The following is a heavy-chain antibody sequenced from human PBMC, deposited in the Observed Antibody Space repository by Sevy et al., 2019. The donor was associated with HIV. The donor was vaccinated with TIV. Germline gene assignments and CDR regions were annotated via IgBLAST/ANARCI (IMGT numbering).Heavy chain of an antibody. J-gene: IGHJ4*02. CDR3: ARHRPGLGATGPFDY. Sequence: SETLSLTCTVSGGSISSSSYYWGWIRQPPGKGLEWIGSNYYSGSTYYNPSLKSRVTISVDTSKNQFSLKLSSVTAADTAVYYCARHRPGLGATGPFDYWGQGTLVTVSS. CDR2: NYYSGST. CDR1: GGSISSSSYY. V-gene: IGHV4-39*01. D-gene: IGHD1-26*01.